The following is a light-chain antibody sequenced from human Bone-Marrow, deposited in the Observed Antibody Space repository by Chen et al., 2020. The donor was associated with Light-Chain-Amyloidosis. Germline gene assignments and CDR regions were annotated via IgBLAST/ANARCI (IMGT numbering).Light chain of an antibody. Sequence: QSALTQPASVSGSPGQSITISCTGTSSDIGYYNYFSWYSQFPGRAPKLMIYEVSNRPSGVSTRFSGSKSGNTASLTISGLQAEDEADYYCSSYTSSNTYVFGTGTKVTVL. CDR3: SSYTSSNTYV. J-gene: IGLJ1*01. CDR2: EVS. V-gene: IGLV2-14*01. CDR1: SSDIGYYNY.